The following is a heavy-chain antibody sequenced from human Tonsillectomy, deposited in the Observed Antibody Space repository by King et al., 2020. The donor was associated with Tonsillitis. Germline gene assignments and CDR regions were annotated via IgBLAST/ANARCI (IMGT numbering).Heavy chain of an antibody. D-gene: IGHD1-1*01. J-gene: IGHJ3*01. CDR2: IQYDGSNI. CDR3: ARDFLDMMVPLIMGQYPSDV. CDR1: GFTFYSYG. V-gene: IGHV3-30*02. Sequence: VQLVESGGGVVQPGGSLRLSCAASGFTFYSYGMHWVRQAPGKGLEWVAYIQYDGSNIYHADSVKGRFSISRDNSKNTPSLQMNSLRVEDTAVYYCARDFLDMMVPLIMGQYPSDVWGRGTMVTVSS.